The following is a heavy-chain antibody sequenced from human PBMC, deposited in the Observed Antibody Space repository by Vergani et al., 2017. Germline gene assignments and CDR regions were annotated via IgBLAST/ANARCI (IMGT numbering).Heavy chain of an antibody. CDR2: INPSGGST. CDR1: GYTFTSYY. Sequence: QVQLVQSGAEVKKPGASVKVSCKASGYTFTSYYMHWVRQAPGQGLEWMGIINPSGGSTSYAQKFQGRVTMTRDRSTSTVYMELSSLRSEDTAVYYCARGWIIAAAEVRLKLDYWGQGTLVTVSS. D-gene: IGHD6-13*01. CDR3: ARGWIIAAAEVRLKLDY. V-gene: IGHV1-46*01. J-gene: IGHJ4*02.